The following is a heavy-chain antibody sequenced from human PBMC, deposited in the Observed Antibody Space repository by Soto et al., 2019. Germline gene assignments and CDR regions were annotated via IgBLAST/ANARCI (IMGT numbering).Heavy chain of an antibody. CDR2: IRSKANSYAT. V-gene: IGHV3-73*01. D-gene: IGHD2-2*01. CDR3: TRLAGYCGSTSCRYFDY. Sequence: EVQLVESGGGLVQPGGSLKLSCAASGFPFSGSAMHWVRQASGKGLEWVARIRSKANSYATAYAASMKGRFTISRDDSKNTAYLQMNSLKSEDTAVYFCTRLAGYCGSTSCRYFDYWGQGTLVTVSS. CDR1: GFPFSGSA. J-gene: IGHJ4*02.